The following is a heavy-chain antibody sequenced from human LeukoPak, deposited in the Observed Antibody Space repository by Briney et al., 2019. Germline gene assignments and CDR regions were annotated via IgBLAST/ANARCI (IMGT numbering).Heavy chain of an antibody. Sequence: GGSLRLSCAASGFTFDDYAMHWVRQTPGKGLEWVSGISWNSGSIGYADSVRGRFTISRDNAKNSLYLQMNSLRAEDTALYYCAKALGGLYYYYGVDVWGQGTTVAVSS. D-gene: IGHD1-26*01. CDR2: ISWNSGSI. J-gene: IGHJ6*02. CDR1: GFTFDDYA. V-gene: IGHV3-9*01. CDR3: AKALGGLYYYYGVDV.